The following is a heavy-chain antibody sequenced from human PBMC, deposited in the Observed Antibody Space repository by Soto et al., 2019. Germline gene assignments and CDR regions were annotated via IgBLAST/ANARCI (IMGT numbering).Heavy chain of an antibody. D-gene: IGHD6-13*01. Sequence: PSQTLSLTCAISGDSVSSNSAAWNWIRQSPSRGLEWLGRTYYRSKWYNDYAVSVKSRITINPDTSKNQFSLQLNSVTPEDTAVYYCARVWGIAAAGEDAFDIWGQATMITVSS. CDR3: ARVWGIAAAGEDAFDI. V-gene: IGHV6-1*01. CDR1: GDSVSSNSAA. J-gene: IGHJ3*02. CDR2: TYYRSKWYN.